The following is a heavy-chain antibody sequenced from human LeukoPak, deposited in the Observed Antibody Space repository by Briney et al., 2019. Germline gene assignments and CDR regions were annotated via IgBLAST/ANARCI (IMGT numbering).Heavy chain of an antibody. Sequence: GASVKVSCKASGYTFTGYYIHWVRQAPGQGLEWMGWINPNSGGTNYAQKFQNRVTITRNTSISTAYMELSSLRSEDTAVYYCASTTVQGYYYYYMDVWGKGTTVTVSS. V-gene: IGHV1-2*02. CDR2: INPNSGGT. J-gene: IGHJ6*03. CDR1: GYTFTGYY. D-gene: IGHD4-17*01. CDR3: ASTTVQGYYYYYMDV.